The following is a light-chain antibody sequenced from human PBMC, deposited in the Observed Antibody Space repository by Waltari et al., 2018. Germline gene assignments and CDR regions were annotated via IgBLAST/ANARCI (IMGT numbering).Light chain of an antibody. CDR1: HNIYNY. CDR3: QQTFSTPPQMYT. J-gene: IGKJ2*01. V-gene: IGKV1-39*01. Sequence: DIQLTQSPSSLSASVGDRVTIICRSSHNIYNYLNWYQQKEGKAPKLHIYAASNLQGGVSSRFSGSGSWTEFTLSISHLQPEDFATYYCQQTFSTPPQMYTFGQGTKLDIK. CDR2: AAS.